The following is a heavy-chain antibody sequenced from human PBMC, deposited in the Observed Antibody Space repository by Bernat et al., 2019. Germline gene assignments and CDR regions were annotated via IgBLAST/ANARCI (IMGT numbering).Heavy chain of an antibody. CDR3: TTHILRLYGDYPAFDY. Sequence: EVQLVESGGGLVKPGGSLRLSCAASGFTFSNAWMSWVRQAPGKGLEWVGRIKSKTDGGTTYYAAPVKGRFTISRDDSKNTLYLQMNSLKTEDTAVYYCTTHILRLYGDYPAFDYWGQGTLVTVSS. CDR2: IKSKTDGGTT. J-gene: IGHJ4*02. CDR1: GFTFSNAW. D-gene: IGHD4-17*01. V-gene: IGHV3-15*01.